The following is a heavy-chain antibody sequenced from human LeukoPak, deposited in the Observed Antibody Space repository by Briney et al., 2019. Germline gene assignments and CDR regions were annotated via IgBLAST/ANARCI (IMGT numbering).Heavy chain of an antibody. CDR1: GGSISSGSYY. Sequence: SETLSLTCTVSGGSISSGSYYWSWTRQPAGKGLVWIGRIYTSGSTNYNPSLKSRVTISVDTSKNQFSLKLSSVTAADTAVYYCAGSSLDIYYYYYMDVWGKGTTVTVSS. CDR3: AGSSLDIYYYYYMDV. CDR2: IYTSGST. V-gene: IGHV4-61*02. J-gene: IGHJ6*03. D-gene: IGHD6-13*01.